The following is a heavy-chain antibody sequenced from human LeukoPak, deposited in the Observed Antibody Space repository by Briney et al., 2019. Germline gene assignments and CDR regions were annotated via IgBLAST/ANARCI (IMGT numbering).Heavy chain of an antibody. CDR3: ARTIIAGGGYYFDY. CDR1: GGSISSYY. J-gene: IGHJ4*02. CDR2: IYYSGST. V-gene: IGHV4-59*01. D-gene: IGHD2-8*02. Sequence: PSETLSLTCTVSGGSISSYYWSWIRQPPGKGLDWFGYIYYSGSTNYNPSLKSRVTISVDTSKNQFSLKLSSVTAADTAVYYCARTIIAGGGYYFDYWGQGTLVTVSS.